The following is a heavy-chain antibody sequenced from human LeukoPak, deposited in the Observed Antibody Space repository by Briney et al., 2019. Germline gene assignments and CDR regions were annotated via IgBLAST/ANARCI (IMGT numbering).Heavy chain of an antibody. V-gene: IGHV3-30*02. D-gene: IGHD3-10*01. CDR3: AGYGSGY. CDR1: GFTFSSYC. Sequence: GGSLRLSCAASGFTFSSYCMYWVRQAPGKWLEWVAFIRYDGSNKYYADSVKGRFTISRDNSKNTLYLQMNSLRAEDTAVYYCAGYGSGYWGQGTLVTVSS. J-gene: IGHJ4*02. CDR2: IRYDGSNK.